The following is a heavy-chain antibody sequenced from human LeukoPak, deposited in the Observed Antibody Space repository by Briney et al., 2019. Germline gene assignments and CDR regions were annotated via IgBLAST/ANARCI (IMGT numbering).Heavy chain of an antibody. CDR2: ISWNSGSI. J-gene: IGHJ4*02. Sequence: GGSLTLSCAASGFTFDDYAMRWVRQAPGKGLEWVSGISWNSGSIGYADSVKGRFTISRDNAKNSLYLQMNSLRAEDTALYYCAKDPDSSGYYSFFDYWGQGTLVTVSS. D-gene: IGHD3-22*01. V-gene: IGHV3-9*01. CDR1: GFTFDDYA. CDR3: AKDPDSSGYYSFFDY.